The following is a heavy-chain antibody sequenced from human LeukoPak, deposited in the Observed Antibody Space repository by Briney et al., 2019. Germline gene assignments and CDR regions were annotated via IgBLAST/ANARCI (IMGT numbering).Heavy chain of an antibody. CDR3: ARLMGGYSYGSYYFDY. J-gene: IGHJ4*02. CDR1: GGSISSYY. CDR2: IYYSGST. V-gene: IGHV4-59*01. D-gene: IGHD5-18*01. Sequence: SETLSLTCTVSGGSISSYYWSWIRQPPGKGLEWIGYIYYSGSTNYNPSLKSRVTISVDTSKSQFSLKLSSVTAADTAVYYCARLMGGYSYGSYYFDYWGQGTLVTVSS.